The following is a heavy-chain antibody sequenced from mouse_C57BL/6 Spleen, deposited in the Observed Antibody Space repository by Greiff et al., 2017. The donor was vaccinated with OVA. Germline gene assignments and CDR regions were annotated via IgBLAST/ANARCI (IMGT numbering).Heavy chain of an antibody. CDR1: GYTFTSYW. D-gene: IGHD1-1*01. CDR3: ARGAYYYGSSLYYFDY. CDR2: IDPSDSET. V-gene: IGHV1-52*01. Sequence: VKLQQSGAELVRPGSSVKLSCKASGYTFTSYWMHWVKQRPIQGLEWIGNIDPSDSETHYNQKFKDKATLTVDKSSSTAYMQLSSLTSEDSAVYYGARGAYYYGSSLYYFDYWGQGTTLTVSS. J-gene: IGHJ2*01.